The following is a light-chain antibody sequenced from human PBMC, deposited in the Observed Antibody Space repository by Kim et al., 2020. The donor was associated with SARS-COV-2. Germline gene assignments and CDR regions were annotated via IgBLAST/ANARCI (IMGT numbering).Light chain of an antibody. J-gene: IGKJ2*01. V-gene: IGKV3-20*01. Sequence: EIVLTQSPGTLSLSPGEGATLSCRPSQSVSSTSLAWYQQRPGQAPRLLIHDTSIRATGIPDTFSGSGSGTDFTLTISRLEPEDFAVYYCQHYHSSPPTYTFGQGTKLGI. CDR3: QHYHSSPPTYT. CDR1: QSVSSTS. CDR2: DTS.